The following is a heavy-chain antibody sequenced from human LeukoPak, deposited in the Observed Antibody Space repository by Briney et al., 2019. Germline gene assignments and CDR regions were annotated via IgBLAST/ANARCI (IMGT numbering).Heavy chain of an antibody. J-gene: IGHJ4*02. CDR3: ARGRAWEYYFDY. D-gene: IGHD1-26*01. V-gene: IGHV1-8*01. CDR2: MNPNSGNT. Sequence: ASVKVSCKASGYTFTSYDINWVRQATGQGLEWMGWMNPNSGNTGYAQKFQGRVTMTRNTSISTAYMELSSLRSEDTAVYYCARGRAWEYYFDYWGQGTLVTVSS. CDR1: GYTFTSYD.